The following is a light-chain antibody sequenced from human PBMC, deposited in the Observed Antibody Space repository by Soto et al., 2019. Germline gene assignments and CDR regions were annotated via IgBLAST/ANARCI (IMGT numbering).Light chain of an antibody. CDR3: CSYLGSSTV. J-gene: IGLJ7*01. CDR2: EDD. V-gene: IGLV2-23*01. Sequence: QSVLTQPASVSGSPGQSITISCTGVSGDVGNYNLVSWYQQHPAKAPKLIIYEDDKRPSGVSNRFSGSKSGDTGSLTISGLQSEDEAAYYCCSYLGSSTVFGGGTQLTVL. CDR1: SGDVGNYNL.